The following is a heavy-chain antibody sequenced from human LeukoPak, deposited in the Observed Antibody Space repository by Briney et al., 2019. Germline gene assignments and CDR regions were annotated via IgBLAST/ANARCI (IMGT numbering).Heavy chain of an antibody. J-gene: IGHJ4*02. CDR2: FDPEDGET. D-gene: IGHD3-22*01. V-gene: IGHV1-24*01. CDR3: ATDNLNYYDSSGLGGLDY. CDR1: GYTLTELS. Sequence: ASVKVSCKVSGYTLTELSMHWVRQAPGKGLEWMGGFDPEDGETIYAQKFQGRVTMTENTPTDTAYMELSSLRSEDTAVYYCATDNLNYYDSSGLGGLDYWGQGTLVTVSS.